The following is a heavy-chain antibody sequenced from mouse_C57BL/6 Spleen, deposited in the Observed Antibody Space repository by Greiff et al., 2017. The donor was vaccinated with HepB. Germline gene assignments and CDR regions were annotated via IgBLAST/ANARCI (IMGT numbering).Heavy chain of an antibody. V-gene: IGHV1-15*01. Sequence: VQLQQSGAELVRPGASVTLSCKASGYTFTDYEMHWVKQTPVHGLEWIGAIDPETGGTAYNQKFKGKAILTADKSSSTAYMDLRSLTSEDSAVYYCTRGNQPPMDYWGQGTSVTVSS. CDR1: GYTFTDYE. CDR3: TRGNQPPMDY. J-gene: IGHJ4*01. D-gene: IGHD6-1*01. CDR2: IDPETGGT.